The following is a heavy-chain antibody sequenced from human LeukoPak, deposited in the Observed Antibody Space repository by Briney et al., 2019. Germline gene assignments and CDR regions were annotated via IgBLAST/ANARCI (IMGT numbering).Heavy chain of an antibody. CDR3: TRSRESRELDY. Sequence: ASVKVSCKASGYTFTDDYVHWVRQAPGQGLEWMGWIKPKDGATRCAQRFQDRVTLTRDTSVSTAYMELNSLTSDDTAVYFCTRSRESRELDYWGQGTLVTVSS. CDR2: IKPKDGAT. CDR1: GYTFTDDY. D-gene: IGHD1-1*01. J-gene: IGHJ4*02. V-gene: IGHV1-2*02.